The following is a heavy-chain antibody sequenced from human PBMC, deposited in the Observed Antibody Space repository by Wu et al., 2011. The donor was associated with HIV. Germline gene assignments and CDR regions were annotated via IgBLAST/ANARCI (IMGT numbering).Heavy chain of an antibody. CDR1: GGSFSNYA. Sequence: QVHLVQSGAEVKKPGSSVTVSCKASGGSFSNYAFTWVRQAPGQGLEWMGRIIPMFGSANYPQVFQGRVSMTADELTTTVYMKLSNLRSEDTGVYYCATISGDENTGFFGGHPDSWGVGTLVSVSS. D-gene: IGHD3-10*01. CDR2: IIPMFGSA. V-gene: IGHV1-69*15. CDR3: ATISGDENTGFFGGHPDS. J-gene: IGHJ5*02.